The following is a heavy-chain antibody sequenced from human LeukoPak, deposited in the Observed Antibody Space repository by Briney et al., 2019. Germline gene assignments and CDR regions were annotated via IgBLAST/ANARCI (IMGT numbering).Heavy chain of an antibody. V-gene: IGHV3-23*01. CDR3: AKKSSPYCSGGSCSPIDY. D-gene: IGHD2-15*01. J-gene: IGHJ4*02. CDR2: ISGSGGST. CDR1: GFTFSAYA. Sequence: GGSLRLSCEASGFTFSAYAMTWVRQAPGKGLEWVSAISGSGGSTYYADSVKGRFTISRDNSKNTLYLQMNSLRAEDTAVYYCAKKSSPYCSGGSCSPIDYWGQGTLVTVSS.